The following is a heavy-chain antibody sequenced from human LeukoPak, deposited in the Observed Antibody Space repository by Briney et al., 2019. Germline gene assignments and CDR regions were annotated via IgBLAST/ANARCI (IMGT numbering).Heavy chain of an antibody. CDR2: INSDGSST. CDR1: GFTFSSYW. V-gene: IGHV3-74*01. CDR3: ARGPTDY. Sequence: TGGSLRLSCAASGFTFSSYWMHWVRQAPGKGLVWVLRINSDGSSTGYAESGKGRFTISRDNGKNTQYLQIYSLRAEDTAVYYCARGPTDYWGQGTLVTVSS. J-gene: IGHJ4*02.